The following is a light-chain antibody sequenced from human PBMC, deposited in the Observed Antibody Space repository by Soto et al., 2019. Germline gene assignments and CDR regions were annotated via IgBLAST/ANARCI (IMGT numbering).Light chain of an antibody. Sequence: EIVMTQSPVTLSVSRGERATRSCSASQSVSSISAWYQQPPRPAPRLLIYGASNRATGIPDRFSGSGSGTDFPLTISRLEPEDFAVYYCQQYGSSGTFGQGTKVDIK. CDR2: GAS. V-gene: IGKV3-20*01. CDR3: QQYGSSGT. CDR1: QSVSSIS. J-gene: IGKJ1*01.